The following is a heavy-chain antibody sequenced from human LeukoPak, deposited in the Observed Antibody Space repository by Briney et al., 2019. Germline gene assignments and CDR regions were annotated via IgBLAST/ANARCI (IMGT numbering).Heavy chain of an antibody. J-gene: IGHJ4*02. D-gene: IGHD4-23*01. CDR1: GVSMSSYY. CDR3: ARHAYGGNRGHFDY. Sequence: SETLSLTCTVSGVSMSSYYWSWVRQPPGKGLEWVGYIYYSGSTNYNPSLKSRVTISVDTSKNQFSLKLSSVTAADTAVYYCARHAYGGNRGHFDYWGQGTLVTVSS. CDR2: IYYSGST. V-gene: IGHV4-59*08.